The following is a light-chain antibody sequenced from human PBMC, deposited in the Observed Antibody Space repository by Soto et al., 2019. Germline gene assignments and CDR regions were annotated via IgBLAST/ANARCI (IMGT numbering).Light chain of an antibody. CDR2: DVI. J-gene: IGLJ2*01. Sequence: QSALTQPPSASGSPGQSVTISCTGTSSDVGAYNYVSWYQQHPGKAPKLMIYDVIKRPSGVPDRFSGSKSGNTASLTVSGLHAEDEADYYCSSYAGSNIVLFGGGTKLTVL. CDR3: SSYAGSNIVL. CDR1: SSDVGAYNY. V-gene: IGLV2-8*01.